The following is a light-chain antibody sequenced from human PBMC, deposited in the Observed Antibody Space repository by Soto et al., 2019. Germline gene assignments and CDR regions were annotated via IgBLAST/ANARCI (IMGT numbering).Light chain of an antibody. CDR3: QQSYSTPWT. V-gene: IGKV1-39*01. CDR1: QSISSF. J-gene: IGKJ1*01. CDR2: AAS. Sequence: DIQMTQSQSPLSPSVGDMFTTTGGAVQSISSFLNWYQQKPGKAPKLLIYAASSLQSGVPSRFSGSGSGTDFTLTISSLQPEDFATYYCQQSYSTPWTFGQGTKVEIK.